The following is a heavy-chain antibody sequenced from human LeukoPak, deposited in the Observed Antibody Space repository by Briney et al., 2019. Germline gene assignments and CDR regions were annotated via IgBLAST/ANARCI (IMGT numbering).Heavy chain of an antibody. J-gene: IGHJ4*02. Sequence: ASVKVSCKASGGTFSSYAISWVRQAPGQGLEWMGGIIPIFGTANYAQMFQGRVTITADESTSTAYMELSSLRSEDTAVYYCATIAAAGTATDYWGQGTLVTVSS. D-gene: IGHD6-13*01. CDR1: GGTFSSYA. CDR2: IIPIFGTA. V-gene: IGHV1-69*13. CDR3: ATIAAAGTATDY.